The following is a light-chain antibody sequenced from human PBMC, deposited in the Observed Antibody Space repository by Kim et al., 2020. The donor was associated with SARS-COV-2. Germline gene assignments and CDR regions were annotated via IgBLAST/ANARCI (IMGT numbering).Light chain of an antibody. V-gene: IGKV3-11*01. CDR1: QSVSSY. J-gene: IGKJ1*01. CDR2: DAS. CDR3: QQRSNWPPT. Sequence: LTPGERATLTCRASQSVSSYLAWYQQKPGQAPRLLIYDASNRATGIPARFSGSGSGTDFTLTISSLEPEDFAVYYCQQRSNWPPTFGQGTKVDIK.